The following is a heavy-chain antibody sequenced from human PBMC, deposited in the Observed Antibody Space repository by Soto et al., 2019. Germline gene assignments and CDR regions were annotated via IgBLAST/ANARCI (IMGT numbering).Heavy chain of an antibody. CDR1: GDSVPNNGAA. CDR2: TYYRSKWFN. V-gene: IGHV6-1*01. D-gene: IGHD2-15*01. Sequence: SQTLSLTCAISGDSVPNNGAAWSWIRQSPSRGLEWLGRTYYRSKWFNDYAVSVKSRITINPDTSKNQFSLQLNSVTPEDTAVYYCARDPPTMLHDFDYWGQGILVTVSS. CDR3: ARDPPTMLHDFDY. J-gene: IGHJ4*02.